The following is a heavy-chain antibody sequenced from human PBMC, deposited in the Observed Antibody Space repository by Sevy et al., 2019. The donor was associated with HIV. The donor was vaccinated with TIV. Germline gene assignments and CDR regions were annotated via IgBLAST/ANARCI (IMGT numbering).Heavy chain of an antibody. Sequence: GGSLRLSCAASGFTFSSYAMSWVRQAPGKGLEWVSAISGSGGSTYYADSVKGRFTISRDNSKNTQYLQMNSLRAEDTAVYYCAKSPQYYYDSSGGAFDIWGQGTMVTVSS. CDR2: ISGSGGST. D-gene: IGHD3-22*01. CDR3: AKSPQYYYDSSGGAFDI. CDR1: GFTFSSYA. V-gene: IGHV3-23*01. J-gene: IGHJ3*02.